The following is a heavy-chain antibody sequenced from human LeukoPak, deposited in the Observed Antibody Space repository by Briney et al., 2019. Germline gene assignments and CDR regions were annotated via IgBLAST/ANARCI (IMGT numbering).Heavy chain of an antibody. CDR2: ISGSGGRI. D-gene: IGHD2-2*01. CDR1: GFTFKSYA. CDR3: AKEGLVPTARWFDP. V-gene: IGHV3-23*01. J-gene: IGHJ5*02. Sequence: PGGSLRLSCAASGFTFKSYAMSWVRQSPGKGLGWVSAISGSGGRIYYADSVKGRFTISRDNSKNTLYLQMKSLRAEDTAVYYCAKEGLVPTARWFDPWGQGTLVSVS.